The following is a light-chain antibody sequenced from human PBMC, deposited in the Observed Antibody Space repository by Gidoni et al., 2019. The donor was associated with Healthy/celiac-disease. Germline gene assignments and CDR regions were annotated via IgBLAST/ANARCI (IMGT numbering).Light chain of an antibody. CDR2: DVS. V-gene: IGLV2-11*01. CDR1: SSDVGGYNY. CDR3: CSYAGSYTSV. Sequence: QAALTQPRSVSGFPGQSVTISCTGTSSDVGGYNYVSWYQQHPGKAPQLMIYDVSKRPSGVPARFSGSQSGNTASLTLSGLQAEDEADYFRCSYAGSYTSVFGGGTKLTVL. J-gene: IGLJ2*01.